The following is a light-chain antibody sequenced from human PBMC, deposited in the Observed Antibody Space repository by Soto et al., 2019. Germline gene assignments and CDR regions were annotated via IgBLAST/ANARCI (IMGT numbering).Light chain of an antibody. Sequence: QSALTQPRSVSGSPGQSVTISCTGTSSDVGGYNYVPWYQQHPGKAPKLMIYDVSERPSGVPDRFSGSKSGNTASLTISGLQAEDEADYYCCSYAGSYNYVFGTGTKVTVL. CDR3: CSYAGSYNYV. V-gene: IGLV2-11*01. CDR1: SSDVGGYNY. J-gene: IGLJ1*01. CDR2: DVS.